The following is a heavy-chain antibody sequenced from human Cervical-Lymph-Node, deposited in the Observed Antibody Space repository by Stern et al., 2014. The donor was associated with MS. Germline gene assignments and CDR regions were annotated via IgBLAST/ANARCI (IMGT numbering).Heavy chain of an antibody. J-gene: IGHJ3*02. CDR3: ARVGAFGKSWYLDAFDI. CDR1: GGSMSRFY. V-gene: IGHV4-59*01. CDR2: VYYSGDT. D-gene: IGHD6-13*01. Sequence: VQLVQSGPGLVKPSETLSLTCSVSGGSMSRFYWSWLRQPPGKGLEWIAYVYYSGDTTYNPSLKSRVSISVDTSKNQFSLKLDSGTAADTATYYCARVGAFGKSWYLDAFDIWGQGTMVTVSS.